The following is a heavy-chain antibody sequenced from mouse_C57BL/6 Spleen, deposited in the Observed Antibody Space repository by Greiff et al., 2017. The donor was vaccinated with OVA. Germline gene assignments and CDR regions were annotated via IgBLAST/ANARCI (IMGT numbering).Heavy chain of an antibody. CDR1: GYSFTDYN. Sequence: VQLKESGPELVKPGASVKISCKASGYSFTDYNMNWVKQSNGKSLEWIGVINPNYGTTSYNQKFKGKATLTVDQSSSTAYMQLNSLTSEYSAVYYCAFTTGFPYYAMDYWGQGTSVTVSS. CDR2: INPNYGTT. CDR3: AFTTGFPYYAMDY. J-gene: IGHJ4*01. D-gene: IGHD1-1*01. V-gene: IGHV1-39*01.